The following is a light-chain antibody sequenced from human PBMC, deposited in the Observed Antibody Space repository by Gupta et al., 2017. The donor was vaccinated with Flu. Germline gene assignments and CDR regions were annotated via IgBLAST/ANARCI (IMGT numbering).Light chain of an antibody. V-gene: IGKV1-33*01. CDR3: QQFHYLPLT. Sequence: SSLSAFVGDRVTITCQASQDIDNNKLNWYHQRPGQAPKLLLYDVSKSQPGVPSRFTGSGSATQFTFTISSLQPEDIGTYYCQQFHYLPLTFGGGTKVEI. J-gene: IGKJ4*01. CDR1: QDIDNN. CDR2: DVS.